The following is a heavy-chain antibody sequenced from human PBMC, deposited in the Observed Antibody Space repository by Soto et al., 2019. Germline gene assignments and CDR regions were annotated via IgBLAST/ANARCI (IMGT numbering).Heavy chain of an antibody. J-gene: IGHJ4*02. D-gene: IGHD6-19*01. V-gene: IGHV4-30-4*01. CDR3: ASSYSSSALAVAGNGDYFDY. CDR2: IYYSGST. CDR1: GGSISSGDYY. Sequence: SETLSLTCTVSGGSISSGDYYWSWIRQPPGKGLEWIGYIYYSGSTYYNPSLKSRVTISVDTSKNQFSLKLSSVTAADTAVYYCASSYSSSALAVAGNGDYFDYWGQGTLVT.